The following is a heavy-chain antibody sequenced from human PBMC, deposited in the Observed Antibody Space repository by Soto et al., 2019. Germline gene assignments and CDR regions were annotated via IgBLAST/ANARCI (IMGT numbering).Heavy chain of an antibody. CDR2: INPSGGST. Sequence: ASVKVSCKASGYTFTSYYMHWVRQAPGQGLEWMGIINPSGGSTSYAQKFQGRVTMTRDTSTSTVYMELSSLRSEDTAVYYCARDPVIAAAAPTNNWFDPWGQGTLVTVSS. CDR3: ARDPVIAAAAPTNNWFDP. V-gene: IGHV1-46*01. CDR1: GYTFTSYY. J-gene: IGHJ5*02. D-gene: IGHD6-13*01.